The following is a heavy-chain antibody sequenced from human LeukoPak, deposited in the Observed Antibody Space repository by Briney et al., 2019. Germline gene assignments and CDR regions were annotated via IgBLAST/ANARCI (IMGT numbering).Heavy chain of an antibody. Sequence: ASVKVSCKASGYTFTSYDINWVQQATGQGLEWMGWMNPNSGNTGYAQKFQGRVTMTRNTSISTAYMELSSLRSEDAAVYYCARGRSEYSSSPPNYYYYYYMDVWGKGTTVTVSS. J-gene: IGHJ6*03. V-gene: IGHV1-8*01. CDR2: MNPNSGNT. CDR3: ARGRSEYSSSPPNYYYYYYMDV. D-gene: IGHD6-6*01. CDR1: GYTFTSYD.